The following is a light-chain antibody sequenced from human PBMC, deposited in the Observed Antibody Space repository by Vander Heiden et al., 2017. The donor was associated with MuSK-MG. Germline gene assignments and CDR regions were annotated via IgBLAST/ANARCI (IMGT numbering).Light chain of an antibody. Sequence: EIVLTQSPGTLSLSPGERATLSCRASQSVSSSYLAWYQQKPGQAPRLLIYGASSRATGIPDRFSGSGSGTDFTLTSSRREPEDFAVYYCQQDGSSQTFGQGTKVXIK. CDR3: QQDGSSQT. CDR2: GAS. V-gene: IGKV3-20*01. CDR1: QSVSSSY. J-gene: IGKJ1*01.